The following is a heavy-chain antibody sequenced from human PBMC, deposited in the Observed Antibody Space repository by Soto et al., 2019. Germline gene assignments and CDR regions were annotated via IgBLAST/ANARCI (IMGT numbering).Heavy chain of an antibody. J-gene: IGHJ4*02. D-gene: IGHD6-19*01. CDR3: ARGGTQWLVHDS. CDR2: IWYDGSNK. V-gene: IGHV3-33*01. CDR1: GFTFSSYG. Sequence: QVQLVESGGGVVQPGRSLRLSCAASGFTFSSYGMHWVRQAPGKGLEWVTVIWYDGSNKYYADSVKGRFTISRDNSKNTLYLQMNSLRAEDTAVYYCARGGTQWLVHDSWGQGTLVTVSS.